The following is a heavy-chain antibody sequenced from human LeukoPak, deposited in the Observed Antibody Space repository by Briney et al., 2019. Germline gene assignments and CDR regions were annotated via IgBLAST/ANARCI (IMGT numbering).Heavy chain of an antibody. Sequence: SETLSLTCTVSGGSISSYYWSWIRQPPGKGLEWIGYVYYSGSTNYNPSLKSRVIISVDTSKNQFSPKLSSVTAADTAVYYCARLTDYYYYMDVWGKGTTVTVSS. J-gene: IGHJ6*03. CDR3: ARLTDYYYYMDV. D-gene: IGHD4/OR15-4a*01. CDR1: GGSISSYY. CDR2: VYYSGST. V-gene: IGHV4-59*01.